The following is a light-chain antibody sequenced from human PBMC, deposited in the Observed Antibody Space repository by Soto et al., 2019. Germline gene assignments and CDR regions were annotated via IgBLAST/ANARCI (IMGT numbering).Light chain of an antibody. CDR2: DVN. Sequence: QSVMTQPPSVSAAPGQKVTISCSGSSSNIGGNSVSWYQQLPGTAPKLILYDVNKGPSGVPDRVSGSRSGNTASLTISGLQTEDEADYYCCSYAGSYILFGGGTQLTVL. CDR1: SSNIGGNS. J-gene: IGLJ2*01. V-gene: IGLV2-11*01. CDR3: CSYAGSYIL.